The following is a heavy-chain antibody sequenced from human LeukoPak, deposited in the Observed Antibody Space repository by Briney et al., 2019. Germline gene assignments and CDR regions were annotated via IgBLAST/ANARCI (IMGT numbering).Heavy chain of an antibody. CDR2: INGDGSST. CDR3: ARDPYGSGRY. J-gene: IGHJ4*02. Sequence: SGGSLRLSCAASGFTFSNYWMHWVRQAPGKGLVWVSRINGDGSSTSCADSVKGRFTISRDNAKNTLYLQMDSLRAEDTAVYYCARDPYGSGRYWGQGTRVTVSS. CDR1: GFTFSNYW. V-gene: IGHV3-74*01. D-gene: IGHD3-10*01.